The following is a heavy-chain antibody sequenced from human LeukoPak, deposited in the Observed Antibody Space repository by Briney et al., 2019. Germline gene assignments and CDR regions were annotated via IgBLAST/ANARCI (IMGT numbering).Heavy chain of an antibody. D-gene: IGHD1-26*01. CDR2: IKEDGSEK. Sequence: PGGSLRLSCAASRFTFSDYYMTWVRQAPGRGLEWVANIKEDGSEKNYVDSVKGRFTISRDNAKNSVYLLLNSLTPEDTAVYYCARDPYSGSYGAYYYYYMDVWGKGTTVTISS. V-gene: IGHV3-7*01. CDR1: RFTFSDYY. J-gene: IGHJ6*03. CDR3: ARDPYSGSYGAYYYYYMDV.